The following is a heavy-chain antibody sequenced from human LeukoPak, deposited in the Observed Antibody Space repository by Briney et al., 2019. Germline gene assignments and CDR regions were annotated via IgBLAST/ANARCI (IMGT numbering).Heavy chain of an antibody. CDR3: ARDPQQLVLGPFDY. V-gene: IGHV3-48*03. Sequence: GGSLRLSCAASGFAFSSYEMNWVRQAPGKGLEWVSYVSSSGSTIYYADSVKGRFTISRDNAKNSLYLQMNSLRAEDTAVYYCARDPQQLVLGPFDYWGQGTLVTVSS. CDR1: GFAFSSYE. D-gene: IGHD6-13*01. J-gene: IGHJ4*02. CDR2: VSSSGSTI.